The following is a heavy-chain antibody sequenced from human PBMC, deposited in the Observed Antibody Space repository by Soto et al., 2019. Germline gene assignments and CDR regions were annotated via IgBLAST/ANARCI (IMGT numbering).Heavy chain of an antibody. D-gene: IGHD6-19*01. CDR2: ISGSGGST. CDR1: GFAFSSYA. V-gene: IGHV3-23*01. CDR3: ATEGDYSSGWDNFDY. J-gene: IGHJ4*02. Sequence: EVQLLEYGGDLVQPGGSLRLSRAASGFAFSSYAMSWLHQDPGKGLEWVSAISGSGGSTYYADSVKGRFTISRDNSKNTLYLQMNILRAEDTAVYYCATEGDYSSGWDNFDYWGQGTLVTVSS.